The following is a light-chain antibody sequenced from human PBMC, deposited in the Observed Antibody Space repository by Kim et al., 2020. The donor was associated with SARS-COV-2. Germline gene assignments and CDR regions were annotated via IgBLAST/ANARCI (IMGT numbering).Light chain of an antibody. J-gene: IGLJ3*02. Sequence: GQSITISCPGTSSDVGGYNYVSCYQQQPGKAPKLMIYDVSKRPSGVSNRFSGSKSGNTASLTISGLQAEDEADYYCSSYTSSSTWVFGGGTQLTVL. V-gene: IGLV2-14*04. CDR2: DVS. CDR3: SSYTSSSTWV. CDR1: SSDVGGYNY.